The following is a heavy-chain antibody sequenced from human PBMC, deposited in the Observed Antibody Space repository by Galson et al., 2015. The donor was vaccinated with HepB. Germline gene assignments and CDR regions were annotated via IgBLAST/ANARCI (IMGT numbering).Heavy chain of an antibody. D-gene: IGHD3-10*01. CDR3: AREPMETRNAFDI. CDR2: IKDDGGEK. V-gene: IGHV3-7*03. J-gene: IGHJ3*02. CDR1: GFIFSNNW. Sequence: SLRLSCAASGFIFSNNWMSWVRQAPGKGLEWVANIKDDGGEKYYVDSVKGRFTISRDNAKKSLYLQMNSLRADDTALYYCAREPMETRNAFDIWGQGTMVTVSS.